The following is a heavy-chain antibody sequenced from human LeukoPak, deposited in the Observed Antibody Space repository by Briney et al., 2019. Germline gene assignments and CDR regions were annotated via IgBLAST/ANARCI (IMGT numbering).Heavy chain of an antibody. CDR2: INPNSGGT. CDR3: ARDRGPSSGRNWFDP. V-gene: IGHV1-2*02. Sequence: GASVKVSCKASGYTFTGYYMRRVRQAPGQGLEWMGWINPNSGGTNYAQKFQGRVTMTRDTSISTAYMELSRLRSDDTAVYYCARDRGPSSGRNWFDPWGQGTLVTVSS. J-gene: IGHJ5*02. D-gene: IGHD3-22*01. CDR1: GYTFTGYY.